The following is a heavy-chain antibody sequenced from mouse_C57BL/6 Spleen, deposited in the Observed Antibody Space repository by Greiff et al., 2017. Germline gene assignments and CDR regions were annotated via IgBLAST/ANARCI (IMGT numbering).Heavy chain of an antibody. CDR3: ARSGDYWYYFDY. D-gene: IGHD2-4*01. CDR2: IDPNSGGT. V-gene: IGHV1-72*01. CDR1: GYTFTSYW. J-gene: IGHJ2*01. Sequence: QVQLQQPGAELVQPGASVKLSCKASGYTFTSYWMHWVKQRPGRGLEWIGRIDPNSGGTKYNEKSKSKATLTVDKPSRSAYMQLSSLTSEASAVYYCARSGDYWYYFDYWGQGTTLTVSS.